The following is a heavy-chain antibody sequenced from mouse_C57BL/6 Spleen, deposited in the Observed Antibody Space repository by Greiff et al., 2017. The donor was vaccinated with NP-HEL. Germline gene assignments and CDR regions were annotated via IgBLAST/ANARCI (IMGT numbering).Heavy chain of an antibody. CDR2: INPGSGGT. D-gene: IGHD4-1*02. CDR3: ARSPNWDVGHWYFDV. CDR1: GYAFTNYL. Sequence: VQLQESGAELVRPGTSVKVSCKASGYAFTNYLIEWVKQRPGQGLEWIGVINPGSGGTNYNEKFKGKATLTADKSSSTAYMQLSSLTSEDSAVYFCARSPNWDVGHWYFDVWGTGTTVTVSS. V-gene: IGHV1-54*01. J-gene: IGHJ1*03.